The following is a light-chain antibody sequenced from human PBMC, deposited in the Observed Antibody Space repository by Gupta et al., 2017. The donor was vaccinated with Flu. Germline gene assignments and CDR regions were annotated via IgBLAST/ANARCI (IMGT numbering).Light chain of an antibody. V-gene: IGKV1-39*01. CDR1: QSIPRH. Sequence: DIQMTQSPSSLSASVGDRVTITCRASQSIPRHLTWYQQKPGKAPNLLIYATSRLQSGVPSRFSGSGSGTDFTLTISSLQPDDSATYYCQQTDNTPWTFGQGTKVEI. J-gene: IGKJ1*01. CDR3: QQTDNTPWT. CDR2: ATS.